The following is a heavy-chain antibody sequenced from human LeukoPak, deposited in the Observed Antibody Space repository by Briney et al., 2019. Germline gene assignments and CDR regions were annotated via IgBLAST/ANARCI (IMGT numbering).Heavy chain of an antibody. CDR3: ERAGGRITMVRGAWRIGAFDI. V-gene: IGHV4-4*07. D-gene: IGHD3-10*01. CDR1: GGSISSYY. J-gene: IGHJ3*02. Sequence: SETLSLTCTVSGGSISSYYWSWIRQPAGKGLEWIGRIYTSGSTNYNPSLKSRGTMSVDTTNNQFSLKLSTGPTADTAVYYCERAGGRITMVRGAWRIGAFDIWGQGTMVTVSS. CDR2: IYTSGST.